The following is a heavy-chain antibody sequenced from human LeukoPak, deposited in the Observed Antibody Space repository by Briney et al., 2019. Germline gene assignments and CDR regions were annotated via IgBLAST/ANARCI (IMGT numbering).Heavy chain of an antibody. D-gene: IGHD4/OR15-4a*01. CDR1: GGSISSYY. CDR2: IYNSGST. CDR3: ARSTMVNTATGWFDP. Sequence: SETLSLTCTVSGGSISSYYWSWIRQPPGKGLEWIGYIYNSGSTNYNPSLRSRVTMSLDASKNQISLKLSSVTAADTAIYYCARSTMVNTATGWFDPWGQGTLVTVSS. J-gene: IGHJ5*02. V-gene: IGHV4-59*12.